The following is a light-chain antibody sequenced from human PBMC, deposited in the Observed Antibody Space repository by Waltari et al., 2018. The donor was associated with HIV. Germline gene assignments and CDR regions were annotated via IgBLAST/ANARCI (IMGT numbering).Light chain of an antibody. CDR1: SSDVGSYNL. J-gene: IGLJ2*01. CDR3: CSYAIGGTFV. Sequence: QSALTQPASVSGSPGQSITMSCTGTSSDVGSYNLVSWYQQHPGKAPQLIIYEVNKPPPGITNRFSGFKSANTASLTITGLQAEDEADYHCCSYAIGGTFVFGGGTKVTVL. CDR2: EVN. V-gene: IGLV2-23*02.